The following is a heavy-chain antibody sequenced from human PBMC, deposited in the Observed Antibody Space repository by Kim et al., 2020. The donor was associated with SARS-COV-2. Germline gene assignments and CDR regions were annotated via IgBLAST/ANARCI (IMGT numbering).Heavy chain of an antibody. J-gene: IGHJ4*02. V-gene: IGHV1-2*02. D-gene: IGHD2-8*01. Sequence: FQGRVTMTRDTSISTAYMELSRLRSDDTAVYYCARDPRILYRRGLLWFDYWGQGTLVTVSS. CDR3: ARDPRILYRRGLLWFDY.